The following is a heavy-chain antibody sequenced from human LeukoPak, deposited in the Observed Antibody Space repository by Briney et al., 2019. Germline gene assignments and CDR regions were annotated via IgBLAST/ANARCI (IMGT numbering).Heavy chain of an antibody. D-gene: IGHD2-2*01. CDR3: ARGSQYCSSTSCYRMDV. CDR1: GFSFSSFW. V-gene: IGHV3-7*01. J-gene: IGHJ6*03. CDR2: IKQDGSEK. Sequence: GGSLRLSCAASGFSFSSFWMSWVRQAPGKGLEWVANIKQDGSEKYYVDSVKGRFTISRDNAKNSLYLQLNSLQAEDTAVYYCARGSQYCSSTSCYRMDVWGKGTTVTVSS.